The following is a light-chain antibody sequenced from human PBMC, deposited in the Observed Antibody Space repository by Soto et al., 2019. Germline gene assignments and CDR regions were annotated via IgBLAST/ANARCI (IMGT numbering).Light chain of an antibody. V-gene: IGLV1-44*01. Sequence: QSVLTQPPSASGTPGQRVTISCSGGSSNIGSNTVNWYQQLPGTAPKLLIYTNNQRPSGVPDRFSGSKSGTSASLAISGLQSEDEAVYYCSAWDNSLNGYVFGPGTKVTVL. CDR1: SSNIGSNT. CDR2: TNN. CDR3: SAWDNSLNGYV. J-gene: IGLJ1*01.